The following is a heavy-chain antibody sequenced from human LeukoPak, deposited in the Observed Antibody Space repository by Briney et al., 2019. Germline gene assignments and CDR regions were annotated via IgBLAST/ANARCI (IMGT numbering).Heavy chain of an antibody. D-gene: IGHD6-19*01. V-gene: IGHV3-30*02. CDR1: GFTFRTYG. Sequence: GGSLRLSCAASGFTFRTYGMHWVRQAPGKGLEWVAVIWYDGTKKYYADSVKGRFTISRDNSKNTLYLQMNSLRAEDTAVYYCAKDPIAVAGNNYYRMDVWGQGTTVSVSS. J-gene: IGHJ6*02. CDR3: AKDPIAVAGNNYYRMDV. CDR2: IWYDGTKK.